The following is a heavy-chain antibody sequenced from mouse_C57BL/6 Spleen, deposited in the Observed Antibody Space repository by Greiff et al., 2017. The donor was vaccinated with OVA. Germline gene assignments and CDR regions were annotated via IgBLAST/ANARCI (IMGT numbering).Heavy chain of an antibody. Sequence: EVQLQQSGPELVKPGASVKIPCKASGYTFTDYNMDWVKQSHGKSLEWIGDINPNNGGTIYNQKFKGKATLTVDKSSSTAYMELRSLTSEDTAVYYCAEPHYYGSSYWYFDVWGTGTTVTVSS. J-gene: IGHJ1*03. CDR2: INPNNGGT. D-gene: IGHD1-1*01. V-gene: IGHV1-18*01. CDR1: GYTFTDYN. CDR3: AEPHYYGSSYWYFDV.